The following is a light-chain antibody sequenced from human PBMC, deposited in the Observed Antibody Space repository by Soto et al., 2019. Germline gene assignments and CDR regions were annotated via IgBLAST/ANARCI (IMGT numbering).Light chain of an antibody. J-gene: IGKJ1*01. V-gene: IGKV1-5*01. CDR2: DAY. CDR1: ESISTW. CDR3: QQYNSYWT. Sequence: IQMTQSPSALSASVGDRVTLTCRASESISTWLAWYQQKPGKAPKLLIYDAYNLRSGVPSRFSGSGSGTEFTLTISSLQPDDFATYYCQQYNSYWTFGQGTKLEI.